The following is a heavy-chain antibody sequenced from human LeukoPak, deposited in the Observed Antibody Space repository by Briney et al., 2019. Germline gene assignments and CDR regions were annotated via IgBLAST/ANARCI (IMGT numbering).Heavy chain of an antibody. CDR1: GFSFSTYA. D-gene: IGHD2-2*02. CDR2: ISGSGGST. Sequence: GGSLRLSCAGSGFSFSTYAMFWVRQAPGKGLEWVSGISGSGGSTYYADSVKGRFTISRDNSKNTLYLQMNSLRAEDTAVYYCAKAKQTHIVVVPAAIRLPLFDYWGQGTLVTVSS. V-gene: IGHV3-23*01. J-gene: IGHJ4*02. CDR3: AKAKQTHIVVVPAAIRLPLFDY.